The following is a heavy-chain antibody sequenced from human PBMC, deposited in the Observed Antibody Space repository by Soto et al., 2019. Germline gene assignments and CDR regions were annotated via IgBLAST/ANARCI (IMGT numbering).Heavy chain of an antibody. CDR3: ARMKVDSYQFYYAMDV. Sequence: ESGPTREPTETLTLTCTVSGFSLTTGKMGVSWIRQPPGKALEWLAHIFSDNERSYSTSLQGRLTISKDTSGSQVVLSMTNVDPVDTATYYCARMKVDSYQFYYAMDVWGQGTTVTVSS. J-gene: IGHJ6*02. CDR2: IFSDNER. CDR1: GFSLTTGKMG. V-gene: IGHV2-26*02. D-gene: IGHD3-9*01.